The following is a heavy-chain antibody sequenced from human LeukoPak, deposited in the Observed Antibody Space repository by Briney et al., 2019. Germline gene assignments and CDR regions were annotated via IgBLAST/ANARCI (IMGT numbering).Heavy chain of an antibody. Sequence: GGSLRLSCAASGFTFSSYAMHWVRQAPGKGLEWVAVISYDGSNKYYADSVKGRFTISRDNSKNTLYLQMNSLRAEDTAVYYCARNPNWNGDYWGQGTLVTVSS. J-gene: IGHJ4*02. D-gene: IGHD1-1*01. CDR2: ISYDGSNK. CDR3: ARNPNWNGDY. V-gene: IGHV3-30*01. CDR1: GFTFSSYA.